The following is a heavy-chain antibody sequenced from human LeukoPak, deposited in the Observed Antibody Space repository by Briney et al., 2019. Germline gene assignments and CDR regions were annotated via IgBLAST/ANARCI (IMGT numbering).Heavy chain of an antibody. J-gene: IGHJ6*02. Sequence: PGGSLRLSYAASGFTFSSYWMSWIRQAPGKGLEWLSYISNSGSTRYYADSVKGRFTISRDNAKNSLYLQINSLRAEDTAVYYCARDGYCSAGSCDNHNYYGVDVWGQGTTVTVSS. D-gene: IGHD2-15*01. CDR1: GFTFSSYW. CDR3: ARDGYCSAGSCDNHNYYGVDV. V-gene: IGHV3-11*01. CDR2: ISNSGSTR.